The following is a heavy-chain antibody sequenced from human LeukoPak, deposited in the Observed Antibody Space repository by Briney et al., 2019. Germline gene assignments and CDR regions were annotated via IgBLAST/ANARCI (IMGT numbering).Heavy chain of an antibody. Sequence: AGVSLRLSCAASGFTFSSYAMRWLRQAPGKGLEWVSAISGSGGSTYYADSVKGRFTISRDDSKNTLYLQMNSLRAEDTAVYYCAKVEKVAGRYYFDYWGQGTLVTVSS. V-gene: IGHV3-23*01. CDR3: AKVEKVAGRYYFDY. CDR1: GFTFSSYA. CDR2: ISGSGGST. D-gene: IGHD6-19*01. J-gene: IGHJ4*02.